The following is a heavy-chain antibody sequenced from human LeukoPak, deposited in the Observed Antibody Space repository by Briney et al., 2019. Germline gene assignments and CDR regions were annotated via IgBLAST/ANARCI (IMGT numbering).Heavy chain of an antibody. CDR3: AGDLITMVRGVMDY. Sequence: PGGSLRLSCAASGFTFSSYGMHWVRQAPGKGLEWVAVIWYDGSNKYYADSVKGRFTISRDNSKNTLYLQMNSLRAEDTAVYYCAGDLITMVRGVMDYGGQGTLVTVSS. J-gene: IGHJ4*02. CDR1: GFTFSSYG. V-gene: IGHV3-33*01. CDR2: IWYDGSNK. D-gene: IGHD3-10*01.